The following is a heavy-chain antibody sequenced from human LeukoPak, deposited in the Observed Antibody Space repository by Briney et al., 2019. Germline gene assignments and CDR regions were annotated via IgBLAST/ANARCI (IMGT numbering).Heavy chain of an antibody. V-gene: IGHV3-21*01. CDR3: ARVYGGNSVY. J-gene: IGHJ4*02. CDR1: GFTFSSYS. Sequence: GGSLRLSCAASGFTFSSYSMNWVRQAPGKGLEWVSFISSSSNYIYYADSVKGRFTISRDNAKNSLYLQMNSLRAEDTAVYYCARVYGGNSVYWGQGTLVTVSS. CDR2: ISSSSNYI. D-gene: IGHD4-23*01.